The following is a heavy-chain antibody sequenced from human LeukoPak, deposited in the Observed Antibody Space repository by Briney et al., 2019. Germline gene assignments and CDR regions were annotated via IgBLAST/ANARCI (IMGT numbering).Heavy chain of an antibody. J-gene: IGHJ6*02. V-gene: IGHV5-51*01. CDR1: GYSFTNYW. CDR3: ARRDVNAMDV. Sequence: GESLKISCKGSGYSFTNYWIDWVRQLPGKGVEWMGIIYPGDSDTRYSPSFQGQVSISADKSISTAYLQWSSLKASDTAMYYCARRDVNAMDVWGQGTTVIVSS. CDR2: IYPGDSDT. D-gene: IGHD2/OR15-2a*01.